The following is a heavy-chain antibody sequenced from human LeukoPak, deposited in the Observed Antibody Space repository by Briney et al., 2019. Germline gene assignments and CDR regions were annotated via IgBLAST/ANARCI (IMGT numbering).Heavy chain of an antibody. CDR3: ARRVYKEQWPADY. V-gene: IGHV5-51*01. CDR1: GYSFTSYW. D-gene: IGHD6-19*01. Sequence: GESLQISCKGSGYSFTSYWIGGVRQMPGKGLEGMGIIYPGDSDTRYSPSFQGQVTISADKSISTAYLQWSSLKASDTAMYYCARRVYKEQWPADYWGQGTLVTVSS. CDR2: IYPGDSDT. J-gene: IGHJ4*02.